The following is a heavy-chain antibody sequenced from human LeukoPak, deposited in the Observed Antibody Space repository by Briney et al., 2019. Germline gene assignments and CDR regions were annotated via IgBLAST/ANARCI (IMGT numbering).Heavy chain of an antibody. CDR1: GFTFSTYA. V-gene: IGHV3-23*01. J-gene: IGHJ4*02. CDR2: ISGSGGST. CDR3: ARWALAARFMDY. D-gene: IGHD6-6*01. Sequence: PGGSLRLSCAASGFTFSTYAMSWVRQAPGKGLEWVSGISGSGGSTYYADSVKGRFTISRDNSKNTLYLQMNSLRAEDTAVYYCARWALAARFMDYWGQGTLVTVSS.